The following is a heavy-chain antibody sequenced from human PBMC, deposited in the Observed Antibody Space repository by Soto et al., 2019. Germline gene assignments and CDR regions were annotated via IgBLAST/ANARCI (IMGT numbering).Heavy chain of an antibody. CDR1: GFTFSSYG. J-gene: IGHJ4*02. D-gene: IGHD5-18*01. V-gene: IGHV3-30*18. Sequence: GGSLRLSCAASGFTFSSYGMHWVRQAPGKGLEWVAVISYDGSNKYYADSVKGRFTISRDNSKNTLYLQMNSLRAEDTAVYYCAKDANTAMVTDSFDYWGQGTLVTVSS. CDR2: ISYDGSNK. CDR3: AKDANTAMVTDSFDY.